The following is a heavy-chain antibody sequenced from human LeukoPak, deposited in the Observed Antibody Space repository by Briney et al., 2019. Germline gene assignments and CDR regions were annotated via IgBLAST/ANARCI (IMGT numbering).Heavy chain of an antibody. CDR2: ISGSGST. D-gene: IGHD3-10*01. Sequence: SETLSLTCSVSGDSISYFYWSWIRQAAGKGLEWIGRISGSGSTDYNASLKSRVTISVDKSKNQFSLKLSSVTAADTAVYYCARVIRGALRAAVFDIWGQGTMVTVSS. J-gene: IGHJ3*02. CDR1: GDSISYFY. V-gene: IGHV4-4*07. CDR3: ARVIRGALRAAVFDI.